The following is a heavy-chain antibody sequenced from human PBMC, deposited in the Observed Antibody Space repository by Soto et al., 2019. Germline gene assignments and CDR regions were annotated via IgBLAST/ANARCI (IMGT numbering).Heavy chain of an antibody. CDR1: GYSFTSYW. V-gene: IGHV5-10-1*01. Sequence: PGESLKISCQGSGYSFTSYWISWVRQMPGKGLEWMGRIDPSDSYTNYSPSFQGHVTISADKSISTAYLQWSSLKASDTAMYYCARRINHHSSSSETDYYGMDVWGQGTTVTVSS. CDR2: IDPSDSYT. CDR3: ARRINHHSSSSETDYYGMDV. D-gene: IGHD6-6*01. J-gene: IGHJ6*02.